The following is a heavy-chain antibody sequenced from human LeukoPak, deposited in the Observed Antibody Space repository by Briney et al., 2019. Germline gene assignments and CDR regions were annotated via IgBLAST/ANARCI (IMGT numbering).Heavy chain of an antibody. J-gene: IGHJ3*02. CDR1: GGSVSSGSYY. CDR3: ARDKDGSREQYAFDI. CDR2: IYYSGST. Sequence: PSETLSLTCTVSGGSVSSGSYYWSWIRQPPGKGLEWIGYIYYSGSTNYNPSLKSRVTISVDTSKNQFSLKLSSVTAADTAVYYCARDKDGSREQYAFDIWGQGTMVTVSS. V-gene: IGHV4-61*01. D-gene: IGHD3-10*01.